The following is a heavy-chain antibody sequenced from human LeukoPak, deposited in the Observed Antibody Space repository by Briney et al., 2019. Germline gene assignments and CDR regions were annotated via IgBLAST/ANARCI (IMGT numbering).Heavy chain of an antibody. CDR3: ARDSASLPGIFFDY. J-gene: IGHJ4*02. Sequence: GASVKVSCKASGYIFTDYYMHLVRQAPGQGLEWVGWINLNSGDTKYAQKFQGRVTMTRDTSISTADMELSRLRSDDTAVYYCARDSASLPGIFFDYWGQGTLVSVSS. V-gene: IGHV1-2*02. D-gene: IGHD3-9*01. CDR2: INLNSGDT. CDR1: GYIFTDYY.